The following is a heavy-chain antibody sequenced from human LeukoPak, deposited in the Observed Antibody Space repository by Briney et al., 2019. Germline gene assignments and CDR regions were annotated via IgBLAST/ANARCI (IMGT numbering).Heavy chain of an antibody. CDR1: GFTFSSYS. CDR3: ARDDLELARGYYYYYMDV. V-gene: IGHV3-21*01. CDR2: ISSSSSYI. D-gene: IGHD1-26*01. Sequence: PGGSLRLSCAASGFTFSSYSMNWVRRAPGKGLEWVSSISSSSSYIYYADSVKGRFTISRGNAKNSLYLQMNSPRAEDTAVYYCARDDLELARGYYYYYMDVWGKGTTVTVSS. J-gene: IGHJ6*03.